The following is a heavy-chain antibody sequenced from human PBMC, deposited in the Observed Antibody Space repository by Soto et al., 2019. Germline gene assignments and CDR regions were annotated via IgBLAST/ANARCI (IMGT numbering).Heavy chain of an antibody. Sequence: PSETLSLTCTVSGGSISSYYWSWIRQPPGKGLEWIGYVYYSGGINYNPSLKGRVTISLDTSNNHFSLKMSSVTAADTAVYYCARETTTVTPYYFDYWGQGTLVTVSS. J-gene: IGHJ4*02. CDR2: VYYSGGI. CDR3: ARETTTVTPYYFDY. V-gene: IGHV4-59*01. D-gene: IGHD4-17*01. CDR1: GGSISSYY.